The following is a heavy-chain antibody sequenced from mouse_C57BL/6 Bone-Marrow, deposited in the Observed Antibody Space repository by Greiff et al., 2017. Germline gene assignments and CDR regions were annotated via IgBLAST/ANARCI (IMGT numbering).Heavy chain of an antibody. CDR1: GYTFTSYW. Sequence: VQLQQPGAELVRPGTSVKLSCKASGYTFTSYWMHWVKQRPGQGLEWIGVIDPSASYTNYNQKFKGKATLTVDTSSSTAYMQLSSLTSEDSAVYYCARVYYYGLRDYWGQGTSATVSS. J-gene: IGHJ4*01. CDR2: IDPSASYT. D-gene: IGHD1-1*01. V-gene: IGHV1-59*01. CDR3: ARVYYYGLRDY.